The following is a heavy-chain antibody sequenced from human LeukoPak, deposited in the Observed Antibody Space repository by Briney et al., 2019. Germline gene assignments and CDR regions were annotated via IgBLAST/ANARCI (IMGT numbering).Heavy chain of an antibody. CDR3: ARSTVTLGYFDL. D-gene: IGHD4-17*01. V-gene: IGHV1-69*13. Sequence: SVKVSCKASGGTFSSYAISWVRQAPGQGLEWMGGIIPIFGTANYAQKFQGRVTITADESTSTAYVELSSLRSEDTAVYYCARSTVTLGYFDLWGRGTLVTVSS. J-gene: IGHJ2*01. CDR2: IIPIFGTA. CDR1: GGTFSSYA.